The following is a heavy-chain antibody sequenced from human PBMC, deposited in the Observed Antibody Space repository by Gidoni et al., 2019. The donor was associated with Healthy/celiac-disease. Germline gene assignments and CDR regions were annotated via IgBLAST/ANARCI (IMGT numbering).Heavy chain of an antibody. V-gene: IGHV4-61*02. CDR1: GCSISSGRYY. D-gene: IGHD3-3*01. CDR2: IYTSGST. CDR3: AREGTTYYDFWSGFYYYGMDV. Sequence: QVQLQESGPGLVKPSQTLSLTCTVSGCSISSGRYYWSWIRQPAGKGLEWIGRIYTSGSTNYNPSLKSRVTISVDTSKNQFSLKLSSVTAVDTAVYYCAREGTTYYDFWSGFYYYGMDVWGQGTTVTVSS. J-gene: IGHJ6*02.